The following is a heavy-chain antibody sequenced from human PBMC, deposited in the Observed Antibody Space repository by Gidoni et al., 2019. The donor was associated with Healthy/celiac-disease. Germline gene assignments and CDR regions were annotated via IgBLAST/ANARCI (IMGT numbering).Heavy chain of an antibody. J-gene: IGHJ4*02. D-gene: IGHD2-2*01. CDR1: GFSLSTSGVG. CDR3: AHSSIVVVPAAFTEYYFDY. CDR2: IYWDDDK. V-gene: IGHV2-5*02. Sequence: QITLKESGPTLVKPTQTLTLTCTFSGFSLSTSGVGVGWIRQPPGKALEWLALIYWDDDKRYSPSLKSRLTITKDTSKNQVVLTMTNMDPVDTATYYCAHSSIVVVPAAFTEYYFDYWGQGTLVTVSS.